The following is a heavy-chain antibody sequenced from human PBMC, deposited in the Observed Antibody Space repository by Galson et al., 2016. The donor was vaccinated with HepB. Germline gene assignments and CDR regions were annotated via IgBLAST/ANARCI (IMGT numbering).Heavy chain of an antibody. D-gene: IGHD3-10*01. J-gene: IGHJ4*02. Sequence: TLSLTCSVSGGSISSGGYYWSWIRQHPGKGLEWIGYIFYSGSSYYNPSLKSRVTISVDTSKNQFSLKLSSVTAADTAVYHCTSGLVRGVISFWGQGFLASVSS. CDR2: IFYSGSS. V-gene: IGHV4-31*03. CDR1: GGSISSGGYY. CDR3: TSGLVRGVISF.